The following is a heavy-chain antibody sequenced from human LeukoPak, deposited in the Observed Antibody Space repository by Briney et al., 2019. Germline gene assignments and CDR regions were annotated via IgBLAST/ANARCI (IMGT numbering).Heavy chain of an antibody. D-gene: IGHD1-26*01. CDR3: ARDHIVGATRGYFDY. J-gene: IGHJ4*02. CDR1: GFTFSSYG. CDR2: IRYDGSNK. V-gene: IGHV3-30*02. Sequence: GGSLRLSCAASGFTFSSYGMHWVRQAPGKGLEWVAFIRYDGSNKYYADSVKGRFTISRDNSKNTLYLQMNSLRAEDTAVYYCARDHIVGATRGYFDYWGQGTLVTVSS.